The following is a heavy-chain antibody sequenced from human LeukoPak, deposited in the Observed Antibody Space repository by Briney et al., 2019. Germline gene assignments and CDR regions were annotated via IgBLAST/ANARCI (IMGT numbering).Heavy chain of an antibody. D-gene: IGHD3-3*01. Sequence: GGSLRLSCAASGFTFSSYSMNWVRQAPGKGLERVSSISSSSSYIYYADSVKGRFTISRDNAKNSLYLQMNSLRAEDTAVYYCARVVRITIFGVVVKGYYMDVWGKGTTVTVSS. CDR1: GFTFSSYS. J-gene: IGHJ6*03. V-gene: IGHV3-21*01. CDR2: ISSSSSYI. CDR3: ARVVRITIFGVVVKGYYMDV.